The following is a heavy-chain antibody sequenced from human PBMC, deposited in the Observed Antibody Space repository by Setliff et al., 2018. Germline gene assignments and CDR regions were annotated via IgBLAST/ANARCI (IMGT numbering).Heavy chain of an antibody. V-gene: IGHV3-64*02. CDR1: GFTFSDYY. Sequence: GGSLRLSCATSGFTFSDYYMSWIRQTPGKGLQYVSAISSDGVRTYYVDSVKGRFTISRDNYKNTLNLQMGSLRAEDMAIYYCATWNGRSSDYWGQGTLVTVSS. CDR2: ISSDGVRT. CDR3: ATWNGRSSDY. D-gene: IGHD1-26*01. J-gene: IGHJ4*02.